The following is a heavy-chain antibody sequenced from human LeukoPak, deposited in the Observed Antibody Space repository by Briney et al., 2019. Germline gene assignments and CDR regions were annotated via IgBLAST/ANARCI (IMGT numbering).Heavy chain of an antibody. CDR1: GFTFSSYS. CDR2: IYSGGTT. Sequence: GGSLRLSCAASGFTFSSYSMSWVRQAPGKGLEWVSVIYSGGTTYYADSVKGRFTISRDNSKNTLYLQMNSLRAEDTAVYYCAIVDTAMDPWGQGTQVIVSS. V-gene: IGHV3-53*01. D-gene: IGHD5-18*01. CDR3: AIVDTAMDP. J-gene: IGHJ5*02.